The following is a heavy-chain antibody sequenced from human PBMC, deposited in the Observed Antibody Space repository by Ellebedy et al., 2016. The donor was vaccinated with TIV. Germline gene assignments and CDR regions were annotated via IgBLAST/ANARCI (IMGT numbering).Heavy chain of an antibody. CDR2: TYYRSKWFN. Sequence: SQTLSLTXXISGDSVSRNSVAWNWIRQSPSRGLEWLGRTYYRSKWFNDYAVSVKSRITITPDTSTNQFSLQLKSVTPDDTAVYYCSRGVDTRQYYYYAMDVWGQGTTVTVSS. CDR1: GDSVSRNSVA. CDR3: SRGVDTRQYYYYAMDV. J-gene: IGHJ6*02. D-gene: IGHD5-18*01. V-gene: IGHV6-1*01.